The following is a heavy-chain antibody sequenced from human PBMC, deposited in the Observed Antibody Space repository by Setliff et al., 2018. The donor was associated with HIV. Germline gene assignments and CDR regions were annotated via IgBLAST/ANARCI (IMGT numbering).Heavy chain of an antibody. D-gene: IGHD2-21*02. CDR2: FNPIFTSP. V-gene: IGHV1-69*13. J-gene: IGHJ4*02. Sequence: SVKVSCKSSGGIFTTSSTNWMRQVPGQGLEWMGGFNPIFTSPDYAQKFQDRITMTADESTSTAYMELRSLTSEDTAVNFCARGVRVTVVQRASSLDFWGQGTLVTVSS. CDR3: ARGVRVTVVQRASSLDF. CDR1: GGIFTTSS.